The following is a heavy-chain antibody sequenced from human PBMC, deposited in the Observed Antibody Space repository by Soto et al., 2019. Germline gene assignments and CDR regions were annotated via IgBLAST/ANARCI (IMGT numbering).Heavy chain of an antibody. Sequence: GASVKVSCKASGGTFSSYAISWVRQAPGQGLEWMGGIIPIFGTANYAQKFQGRVTITADECTSTAYMELGSLRSEDTAVYYCAREVNSDYFSSGYLESDAFDIWGQGTMVPSPQ. CDR2: IIPIFGTA. J-gene: IGHJ3*02. CDR3: AREVNSDYFSSGYLESDAFDI. CDR1: GGTFSSYA. D-gene: IGHD3-22*01. V-gene: IGHV1-69*13.